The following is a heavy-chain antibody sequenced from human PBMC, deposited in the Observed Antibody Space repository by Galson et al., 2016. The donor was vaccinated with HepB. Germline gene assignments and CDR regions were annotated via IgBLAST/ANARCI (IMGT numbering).Heavy chain of an antibody. CDR2: INPNSGGT. V-gene: IGHV1-2*04. CDR1: GGTFSSYA. CDR3: AREGGYSSSSGYFYYGMDV. J-gene: IGHJ6*02. D-gene: IGHD6-6*01. Sequence: SVKVSCKASGGTFSSYAISWVRQAPGQGLEWMGWINPNSGGTNYAQKFQGWVTMTRDTSISTAYMELSRLRSDDTAVYYCAREGGYSSSSGYFYYGMDVWGQGTTVTVAS.